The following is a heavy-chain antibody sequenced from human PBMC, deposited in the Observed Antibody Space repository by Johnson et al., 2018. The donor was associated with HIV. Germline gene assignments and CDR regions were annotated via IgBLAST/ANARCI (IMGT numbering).Heavy chain of an antibody. Sequence: VQLVETGGGLVQPGGSLKLSCAASGFTFSASGMHWVRQASGKGLEWVGHIRSKPNIYATPYAASVKGRFTISRDNAKNSLYLQMNSLRAEDTAVDYCARMVDSSSWTPDAFDIWGQGTMVTVSS. CDR1: GFTFSASG. CDR2: IRSKPNIYAT. J-gene: IGHJ3*02. CDR3: ARMVDSSSWTPDAFDI. D-gene: IGHD6-13*01. V-gene: IGHV3-73*02.